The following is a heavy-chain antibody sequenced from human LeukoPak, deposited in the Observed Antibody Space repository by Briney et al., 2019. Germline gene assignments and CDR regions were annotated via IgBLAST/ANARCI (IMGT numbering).Heavy chain of an antibody. CDR3: TRSYDSSGYYYSPMDY. CDR1: GFTFSGSA. V-gene: IGHV3-73*01. J-gene: IGHJ4*02. D-gene: IGHD3-22*01. CDR2: IRSKANSYAT. Sequence: GGSLRLSCAASGFTFSGSAMHCVRQASGKGLEWVGRIRSKANSYATAYAASVKGRFTISRDDSKNTAYLQMNSLKTEDTAVYYCTRSYDSSGYYYSPMDYWGQGTLVTVSS.